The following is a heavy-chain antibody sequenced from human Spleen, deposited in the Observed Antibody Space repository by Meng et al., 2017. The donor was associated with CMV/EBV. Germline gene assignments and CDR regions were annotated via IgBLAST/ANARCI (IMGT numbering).Heavy chain of an antibody. CDR1: GFTFSTYG. CDR3: ARADDDSNYGMDV. Sequence: GESLKISCAASGFTFSTYGMFWVRQAPGKGLEWVAFIRYDGSNKYYADSVKGRFTISRDNSKNTLYLQMNSLRAEDTAVYYCARADDDSNYGMDVWGQGTTVTVSS. J-gene: IGHJ6*02. D-gene: IGHD4-11*01. CDR2: IRYDGSNK. V-gene: IGHV3-30*02.